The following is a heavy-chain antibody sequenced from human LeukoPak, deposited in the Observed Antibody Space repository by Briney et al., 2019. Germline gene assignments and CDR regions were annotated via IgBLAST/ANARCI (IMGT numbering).Heavy chain of an antibody. D-gene: IGHD5-24*01. J-gene: IGHJ3*01. CDR3: ARIRDGYNDAYDL. Sequence: GASVKVSCKASGYTFTYSYVHWVRQAPGQVLEWMGLIDPDGGNTNYAQNFQGRVTLTRDTSTSTLYMEPSSLRSEDTAIYYCARIRDGYNDAYDLWGQGTVVTVPS. V-gene: IGHV1-46*01. CDR1: GYTFTYSY. CDR2: IDPDGGNT.